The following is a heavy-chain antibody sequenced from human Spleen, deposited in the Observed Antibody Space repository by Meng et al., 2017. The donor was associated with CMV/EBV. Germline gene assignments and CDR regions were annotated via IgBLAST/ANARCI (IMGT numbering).Heavy chain of an antibody. J-gene: IGHJ6*02. D-gene: IGHD3-3*01. CDR3: ARDHYDFWSGYPYYYYGMDV. CDR2: IYHSGST. V-gene: IGHV4-38-2*02. Sequence: SETLSLTCTVSGYSISSGYYWGWIRQPPGKGLEWIGSIYHSGSTYYNPSLKSRVTISVEASKNQFSLKLRSVSAADTAVYYCARDHYDFWSGYPYYYYGMDVWGQGTTVTVSS. CDR1: GYSISSGYY.